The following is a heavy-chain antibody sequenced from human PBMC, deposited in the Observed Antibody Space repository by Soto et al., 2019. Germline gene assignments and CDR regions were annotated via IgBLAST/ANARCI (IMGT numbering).Heavy chain of an antibody. D-gene: IGHD1-26*01. CDR3: ARRGSGSYYDY. Sequence: EVQLLESGGGLVQPGGSLRLSCAASGFTFSSYAMRWVRQAPVKGLEWVSAISGSGGSTYYADSVKGRFTISRDNSKNQLYLQMNSLTAEDTAVYYCARRGSGSYYDYWGQGTLVTVSS. J-gene: IGHJ4*02. CDR2: ISGSGGST. V-gene: IGHV3-23*01. CDR1: GFTFSSYA.